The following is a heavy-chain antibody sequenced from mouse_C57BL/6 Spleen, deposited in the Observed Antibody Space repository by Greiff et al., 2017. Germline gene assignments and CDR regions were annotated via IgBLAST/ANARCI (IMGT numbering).Heavy chain of an antibody. Sequence: QVQLKQPGAELVKPGASVKLSCKASGYTFTSYWMHWVKQRPGRGLEWIGRIDPNSGGTKYNEKFKSKATLTVDKPSSTAYMQLSSLTSEDSAVYYCARWGPLNYFDYWGQGTTLTVSS. D-gene: IGHD3-2*02. CDR2: IDPNSGGT. V-gene: IGHV1-72*01. CDR3: ARWGPLNYFDY. CDR1: GYTFTSYW. J-gene: IGHJ2*01.